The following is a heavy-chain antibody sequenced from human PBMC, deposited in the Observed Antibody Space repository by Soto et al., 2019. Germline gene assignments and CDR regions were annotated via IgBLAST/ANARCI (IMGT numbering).Heavy chain of an antibody. CDR2: IYYSGST. J-gene: IGHJ3*02. D-gene: IGHD4-17*01. V-gene: IGHV4-39*01. CDR1: GGSISSSSYY. Sequence: QLQLQESGPGLVKPSETLSLTCTVSGGSISSSSYYWGWIRQPPGKGLEWIGSIYYSGSTYYNPSLKSRVTISVDTSKNQFSLKLSSVTAADTAVYYCARRHDYGDIPLDIWGQGTMVTVSS. CDR3: ARRHDYGDIPLDI.